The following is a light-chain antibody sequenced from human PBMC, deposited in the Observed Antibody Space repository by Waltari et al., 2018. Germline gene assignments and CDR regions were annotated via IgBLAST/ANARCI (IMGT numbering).Light chain of an antibody. CDR2: RNN. J-gene: IGLJ3*02. CDR3: AAWDDSLSDPWV. V-gene: IGLV1-47*01. Sequence: QSVLTQPPSASGTPGQRVTIPCSGSSSNIGSNYVYCYQQLPGTAPKLLIYRNNQRPSGVPDRFSGSKSGTSASLAISGLRSEDEADYYCAAWDDSLSDPWVFGGGTKLTVL. CDR1: SSNIGSNY.